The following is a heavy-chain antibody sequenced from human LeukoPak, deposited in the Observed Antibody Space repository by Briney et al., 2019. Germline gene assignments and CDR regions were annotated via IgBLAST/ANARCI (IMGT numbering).Heavy chain of an antibody. CDR3: AKNLYCGGGSCYPSALGMDV. V-gene: IGHV3-53*01. Sequence: GGSLRLSCAASGFNVSNNYMTWVRQAPGKGLEWVSLIYSSGSTYYADSVKGRFTISRDNSKNTLYLQVNSLRAEDTAVYYCAKNLYCGGGSCYPSALGMDVWGQGTTVTVSS. CDR2: IYSSGST. J-gene: IGHJ6*02. CDR1: GFNVSNNY. D-gene: IGHD2-15*01.